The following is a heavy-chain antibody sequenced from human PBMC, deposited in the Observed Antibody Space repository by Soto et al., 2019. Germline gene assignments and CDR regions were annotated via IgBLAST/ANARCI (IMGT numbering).Heavy chain of an antibody. J-gene: IGHJ4*02. D-gene: IGHD6-19*01. V-gene: IGHV4-39*07. CDR2: VYSDGST. CDR1: GGSISGSTYY. CDR3: ARGIAVAGTDY. Sequence: QVQLHESGPGLVKPSETLSLTCLVSGGSISGSTYYWGWIRQPPGKGLEWIGSVYSDGSTYYNPSLKSRVTISVDTSKNQFSLKLSSVTAADTAVYYCARGIAVAGTDYWGQGTLVTVSS.